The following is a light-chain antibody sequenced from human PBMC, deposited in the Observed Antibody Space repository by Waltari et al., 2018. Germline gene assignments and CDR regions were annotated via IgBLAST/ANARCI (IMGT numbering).Light chain of an antibody. Sequence: DLQVTPSPSSLSASVGDRVTITCRASQGITRWLAWYQQKPEEAPKSLLYATSSLQSGVPSRFSGSGSGTDFTLTINNLQPEDFATYYCQQYNSFPLTFGGGTKVEIK. CDR2: ATS. J-gene: IGKJ4*01. CDR1: QGITRW. CDR3: QQYNSFPLT. V-gene: IGKV1D-16*01.